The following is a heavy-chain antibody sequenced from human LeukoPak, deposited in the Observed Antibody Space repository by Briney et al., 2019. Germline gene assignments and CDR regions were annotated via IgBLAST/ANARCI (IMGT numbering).Heavy chain of an antibody. Sequence: TGGSLRLSCAASGFTVSSNSMSCVRQAPGKGLEWASVIYTGGGTYYADSVKGRFTISRDNSKNTLYLQMNTLRAEDTAVYYCARPRAAAGLGAFDIWGQGTMVTVS. CDR1: GFTVSSNS. CDR2: IYTGGGT. V-gene: IGHV3-66*04. J-gene: IGHJ3*02. D-gene: IGHD6-13*01. CDR3: ARPRAAAGLGAFDI.